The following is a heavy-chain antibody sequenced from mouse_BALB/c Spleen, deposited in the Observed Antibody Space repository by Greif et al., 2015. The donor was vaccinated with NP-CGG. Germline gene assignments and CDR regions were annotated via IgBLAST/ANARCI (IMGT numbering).Heavy chain of an antibody. CDR2: IYPGNVNT. J-gene: IGHJ4*01. CDR3: ARSYYGNPYAMDY. CDR1: GYTFTSYY. D-gene: IGHD2-10*01. V-gene: IGHV1S56*01. Sequence: QVQLKESGPELVKPGASVRISCKASGYTFTSYYIHWVKQRPGQGLEWIGWIYPGNVNTKYNEKFKGKATLTADKSSSTAYMQLSSLTSEDSAVYFCARSYYGNPYAMDYWGQGTSVTVSS.